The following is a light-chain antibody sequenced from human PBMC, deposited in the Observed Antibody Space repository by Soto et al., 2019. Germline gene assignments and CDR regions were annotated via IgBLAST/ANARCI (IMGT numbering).Light chain of an antibody. V-gene: IGLV1-47*01. CDR1: SSNIGSNY. Sequence: QSVLTQPPSASGTPGQRVTISCSGSSSNIGSNYVYWYQQIPGTAPKLLIYRNNQRPSGVPDRFSGSKSGTSASLAISGLRSEDEADYYCAAWDDSLSVIFGTGTKVTVL. CDR3: AAWDDSLSVI. CDR2: RNN. J-gene: IGLJ1*01.